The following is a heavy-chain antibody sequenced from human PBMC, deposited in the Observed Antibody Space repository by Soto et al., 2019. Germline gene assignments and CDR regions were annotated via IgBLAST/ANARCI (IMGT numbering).Heavy chain of an antibody. D-gene: IGHD3-22*01. CDR1: GGTFSSYA. CDR2: IIPIFGTA. V-gene: IGHV1-69*13. Sequence: ASVKVSCKASGGTFSSYAISWVRQAPGQGLEWMGGIIPIFGTANYAQKFQGRVTITADESTSTAYMELSSLRSEDTAVYYCARADWDSSGYYSHAFDIWGQGTMVTVSS. J-gene: IGHJ3*02. CDR3: ARADWDSSGYYSHAFDI.